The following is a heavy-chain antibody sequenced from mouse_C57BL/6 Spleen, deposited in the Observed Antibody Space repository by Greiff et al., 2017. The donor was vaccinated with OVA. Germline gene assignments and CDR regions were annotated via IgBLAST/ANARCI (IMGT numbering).Heavy chain of an antibody. CDR1: GFSFTSYG. V-gene: IGHV2-2*01. Sequence: QVQLKESGPGLVQPSQCLSISCTVSGFSFTSYGVHWVRQSPGKGLEWLGVIWSGGSTDYNAAFISRLSISKDNSKSQVFFKMNSLQSDDTAIDYCARNGQGNFFAYWGQGTLVTVSA. CDR2: IWSGGST. J-gene: IGHJ3*01. CDR3: ARNGQGNFFAY. D-gene: IGHD2-1*01.